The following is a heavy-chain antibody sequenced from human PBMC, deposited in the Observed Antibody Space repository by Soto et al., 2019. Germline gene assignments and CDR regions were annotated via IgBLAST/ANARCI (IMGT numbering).Heavy chain of an antibody. V-gene: IGHV1-46*01. D-gene: IGHD6-19*01. CDR3: ARDLAMAPQPLGWFDP. Sequence: ASVKVSCKASGYTFTSYYMHWVRQAPGQGLEWMGIINPSGGSTSYAQKFQGRVTMTRDTSTSTVYMELSSLRSEDTAVYYCARDLAMAPQPLGWFDPWGQGTLVTVSS. CDR1: GYTFTSYY. CDR2: INPSGGST. J-gene: IGHJ5*02.